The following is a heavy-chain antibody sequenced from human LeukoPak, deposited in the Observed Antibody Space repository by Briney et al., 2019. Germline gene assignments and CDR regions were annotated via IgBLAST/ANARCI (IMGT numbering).Heavy chain of an antibody. J-gene: IGHJ4*02. D-gene: IGHD7-27*01. Sequence: GESLKISFKASGYTFTSYWIGWVRQMPGKGLELMVTIEPSYSETRYTPSFQGQVTISVDKYITTAYLQWNPLKASDTAMYYCARQTAMGRSGDYWGQGTLVTVSS. CDR3: ARQTAMGRSGDY. CDR1: GYTFTSYW. CDR2: IEPSYSET. V-gene: IGHV5-51*01.